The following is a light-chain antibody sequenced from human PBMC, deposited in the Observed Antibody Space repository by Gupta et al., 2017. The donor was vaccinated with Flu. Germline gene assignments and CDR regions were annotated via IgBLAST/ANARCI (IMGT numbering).Light chain of an antibody. J-gene: IGKJ4*01. Sequence: VAWYQQKSGKTPKLLIYAASSLQSGVPPRFAASGSGSXFTLTIXSLQPEDVATYYCQKYNSAPPTFGXGTKVELK. CDR2: AAS. V-gene: IGKV1-27*01. CDR3: QKYNSAPPT.